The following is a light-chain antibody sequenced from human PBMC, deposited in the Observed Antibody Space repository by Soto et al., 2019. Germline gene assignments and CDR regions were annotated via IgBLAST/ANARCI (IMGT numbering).Light chain of an antibody. CDR3: QQYSGYSGT. V-gene: IGKV1-5*01. CDR2: DAS. Sequence: IQMTQSPSTLSGSVGDIVVITCRASQRISGWLAWYQQKPGKAPKLLISDASTLESGVPSRFSGSGSGTEFTLSISSLQPDDLATYYCQQYSGYSGTFGQGTKVDIK. J-gene: IGKJ1*01. CDR1: QRISGW.